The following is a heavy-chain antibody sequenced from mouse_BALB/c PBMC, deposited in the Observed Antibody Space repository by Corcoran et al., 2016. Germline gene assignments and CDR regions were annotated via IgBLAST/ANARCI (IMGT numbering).Heavy chain of an antibody. Sequence: DVQLQESGPGLVKPSQSLSLTCSVTGYSITRGYYWNWIRQFPGNKVKWMGYISYDGSNNYNPSLKNRISITRDTSKNQFFLKLNSVTTEDTATYYCAREGLLDGSSDWYFDVWGAGTTVTVSS. CDR3: AREGLLDGSSDWYFDV. J-gene: IGHJ1*01. V-gene: IGHV3-6*02. D-gene: IGHD1-1*01. CDR1: GYSITRGYY. CDR2: ISYDGSN.